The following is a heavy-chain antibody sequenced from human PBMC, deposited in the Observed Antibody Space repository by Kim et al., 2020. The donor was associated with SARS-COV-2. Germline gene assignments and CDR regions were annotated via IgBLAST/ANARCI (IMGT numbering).Heavy chain of an antibody. CDR2: IWYDGSNK. CDR3: ARAVYTGGSSLDY. CDR1: GFTFSSYG. Sequence: GGSLRLSCAASGFTFSSYGMHWVRQAPGKGLEWVAVIWYDGSNKYYADSVKGRFTISRDNSKNTLYLQMNSLRAEDTAVYYCARAVYTGGSSLDYWGQGTLVTVSS. V-gene: IGHV3-33*01. J-gene: IGHJ4*02. D-gene: IGHD2-2*02.